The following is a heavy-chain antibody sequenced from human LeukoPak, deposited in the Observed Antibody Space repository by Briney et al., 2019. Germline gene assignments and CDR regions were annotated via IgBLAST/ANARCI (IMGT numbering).Heavy chain of an antibody. J-gene: IGHJ4*02. V-gene: IGHV1-2*02. CDR1: GYTFTGYY. D-gene: IGHD6-19*01. CDR2: INPNSGGT. CDR3: AREDQEFSGWYPAIGDY. Sequence: GASVKVSCKASGYTFTGYYMHWVRQAPGQGLEWMGWINPNSGGTNYAQKFQGRVTMTRDTSISTAYMELSRLRSDDTAVYYCAREDQEFSGWYPAIGDYWGQGTLVTVSS.